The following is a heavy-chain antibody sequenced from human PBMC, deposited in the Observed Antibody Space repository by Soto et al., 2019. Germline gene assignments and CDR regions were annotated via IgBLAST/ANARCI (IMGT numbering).Heavy chain of an antibody. CDR1: GFIFSNYG. D-gene: IGHD3-10*02. V-gene: IGHV3-30*03. CDR2: ISYDGSDI. CDR3: AIVRVADSSLDH. Sequence: GSLRLSCVGSGFIFSNYGMHWVRQAPGKGLEWVAFISYDGSDILYADSVKGRFTISRDNSKSTLFLHMNRPTAEDTAIYFCAIVRVADSSLDHWGQGTLVTVS. J-gene: IGHJ4*02.